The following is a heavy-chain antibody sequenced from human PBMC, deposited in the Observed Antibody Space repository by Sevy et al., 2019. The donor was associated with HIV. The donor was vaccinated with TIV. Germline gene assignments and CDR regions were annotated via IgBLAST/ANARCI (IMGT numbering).Heavy chain of an antibody. CDR2: ISSSGSNI. V-gene: IGHV3-48*02. CDR3: AREGSYGYQNAFDI. D-gene: IGHD5-18*01. CDR1: GFTFSSYS. J-gene: IGHJ3*02. Sequence: GGSLRLSCAASGFTFSSYSMNWVRQAPGKGLEWVSYISSSGSNIYYADSVKGRFTISRDNAKNSLYLQMNSLRDEDTAVYYCAREGSYGYQNAFDIWGQGTMVTVSS.